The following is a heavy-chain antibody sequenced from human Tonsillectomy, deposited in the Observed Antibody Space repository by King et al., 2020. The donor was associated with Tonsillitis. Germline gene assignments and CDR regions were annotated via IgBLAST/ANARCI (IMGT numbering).Heavy chain of an antibody. Sequence: VQLQESGPGLVKPSQTLSLTCSVSGESIRSGRHYWSWIRQPAGKGLEWIGRMYTNGETNYNPSLKSRVTISLYTSKNQVSLYLTSVTATDTAVYYCAAWQQPMGLDCWGQGTLVTVSS. V-gene: IGHV4-61*02. J-gene: IGHJ4*02. CDR2: MYTNGET. CDR1: GESIRSGRHY. CDR3: AAWQQPMGLDC. D-gene: IGHD3-16*01.